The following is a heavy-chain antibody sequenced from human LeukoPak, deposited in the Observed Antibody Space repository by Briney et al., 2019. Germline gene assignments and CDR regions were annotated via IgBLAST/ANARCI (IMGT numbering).Heavy chain of an antibody. Sequence: PGGSLRLSCAASGFTFSSYAMSWVRQAPGKGLEWVSAISGSGGSTYYADSVKGRFTISRDNSKNTLYLQMNSLRAEDTAVYYCAKGIAAAGIRGVWYFDLWGRGTLVTVSS. CDR1: GFTFSSYA. J-gene: IGHJ2*01. V-gene: IGHV3-23*01. CDR3: AKGIAAAGIRGVWYFDL. D-gene: IGHD6-13*01. CDR2: ISGSGGST.